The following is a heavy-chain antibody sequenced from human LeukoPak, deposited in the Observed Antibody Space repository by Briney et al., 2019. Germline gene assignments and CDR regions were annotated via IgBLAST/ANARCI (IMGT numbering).Heavy chain of an antibody. D-gene: IGHD1-1*01. Sequence: GGSLRLSCAASGFTFSSYWMHWVRQAPGKGLEWVSAISGSGGSTYYADSVKGRFTISRDNSKNTLYLQMNSLRAEDTAVYYCAKDLRRLDPMHRYNWNDGGFDYWGQGTLVTVSS. CDR3: AKDLRRLDPMHRYNWNDGGFDY. V-gene: IGHV3-23*01. CDR2: ISGSGGST. J-gene: IGHJ4*02. CDR1: GFTFSSYW.